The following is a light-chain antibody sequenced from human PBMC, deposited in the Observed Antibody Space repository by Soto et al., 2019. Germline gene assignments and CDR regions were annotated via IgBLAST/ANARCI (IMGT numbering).Light chain of an antibody. CDR1: QSVSSY. V-gene: IGKV3-11*01. J-gene: IGKJ4*01. CDR2: DAS. CDR3: QQRSNWTPVT. Sequence: EFVCTQSPATLSLSPGERATLSCRASQSVSSYLAWYQQKPGQAPRLLIYDASNRATGIPARFSGSGSGTDFTLTISSLEPEDFAVYYCQQRSNWTPVTFGGGTKVDIK.